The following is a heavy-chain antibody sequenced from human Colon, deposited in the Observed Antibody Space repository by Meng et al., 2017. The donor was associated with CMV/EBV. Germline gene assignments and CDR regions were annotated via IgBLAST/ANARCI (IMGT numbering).Heavy chain of an antibody. J-gene: IGHJ3*02. V-gene: IGHV3-48*03. Sequence: GGSLRLSCAASGFTFSSYEMHWVRQAPGKGLEWVSYISTTGLNIYYADSLKGRFTISRDNAKNSLYLQMNSLRAEDTAVYYCARDKSMIIFGTFDIWGQGTVVTVSS. CDR2: ISTTGLNI. CDR1: GFTFSSYE. D-gene: IGHD3-22*01. CDR3: ARDKSMIIFGTFDI.